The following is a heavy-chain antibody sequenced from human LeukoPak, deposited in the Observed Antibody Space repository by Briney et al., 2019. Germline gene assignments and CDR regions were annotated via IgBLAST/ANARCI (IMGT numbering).Heavy chain of an antibody. J-gene: IGHJ4*02. Sequence: GGSLRLSCAASGITFSSYAMIWVRHAPGKGVEWFSAISGSGDRTYHADSVKGRLTTSRDNSKNTLYLQMSSLRAEDTAVYYCAKDSGYHFLDYWGQGTPVTVSS. V-gene: IGHV3-23*01. CDR3: AKDSGYHFLDY. CDR1: GITFSSYA. CDR2: ISGSGDRT. D-gene: IGHD3-22*01.